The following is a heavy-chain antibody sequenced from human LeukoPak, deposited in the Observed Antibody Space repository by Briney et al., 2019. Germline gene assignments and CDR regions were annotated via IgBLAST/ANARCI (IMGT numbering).Heavy chain of an antibody. CDR1: GGSFSGYY. CDR2: INHSGST. V-gene: IGHV4-34*01. J-gene: IGHJ4*02. D-gene: IGHD3-22*01. Sequence: SETLSLTCAVYGGSFSGYYWSWIRQPPGKGLEWIGEINHSGSTNYNPSLKSRVTISVDTSKNQFSLKLSSVTAADTAVYYCARRPRGYYYDSSGYYVLYFDYWGQGTLVTVSS. CDR3: ARRPRGYYYDSSGYYVLYFDY.